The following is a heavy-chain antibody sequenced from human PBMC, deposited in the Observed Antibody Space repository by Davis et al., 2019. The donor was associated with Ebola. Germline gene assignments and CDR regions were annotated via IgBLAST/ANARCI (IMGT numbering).Heavy chain of an antibody. V-gene: IGHV1-46*01. D-gene: IGHD3-16*01. Sequence: ASVKVSCKASGYTFTSYYMHWVRQAPGQGLEWMGIINPSGGSTSYAQKFQGRVTMTRDTSTSTVYMELSSLRSEDTAVYYCTTGMTYVWGSPTPFDYWGQGTLVTVSS. CDR3: TTGMTYVWGSPTPFDY. CDR2: INPSGGST. J-gene: IGHJ4*02. CDR1: GYTFTSYY.